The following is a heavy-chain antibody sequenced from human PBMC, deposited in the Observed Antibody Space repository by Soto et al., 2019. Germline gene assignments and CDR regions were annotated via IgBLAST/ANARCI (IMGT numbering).Heavy chain of an antibody. J-gene: IGHJ4*02. D-gene: IGHD2-21*02. CDR3: ARVGPYCGGDCFLDFDY. Sequence: QVQLQESGPGLVKPSQTLSLTCTVSGGSISSGDYYWSWIRQPPGKGLEWIGYIYYSGSTYYNPSLKIRVTISVDTSKNQFSLKLSSVTAADTAVYYCARVGPYCGGDCFLDFDYWGQGTLVTVSS. V-gene: IGHV4-30-4*01. CDR2: IYYSGST. CDR1: GGSISSGDYY.